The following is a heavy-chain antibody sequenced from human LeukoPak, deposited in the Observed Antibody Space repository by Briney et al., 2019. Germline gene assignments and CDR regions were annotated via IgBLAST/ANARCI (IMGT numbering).Heavy chain of an antibody. J-gene: IGHJ3*02. CDR3: ASRNYYDSSGYYDAFDI. D-gene: IGHD3-22*01. Sequence: GGSLRLSCAASGFSFSSNYMSWVRQAPGKGLEWVSVIYSGGSTYYADSVKGRFTISRDNSKNTLYLQMNSLRAEDTAVYYCASRNYYDSSGYYDAFDIWGQGTMVTVSS. V-gene: IGHV3-66*01. CDR2: IYSGGST. CDR1: GFSFSSNY.